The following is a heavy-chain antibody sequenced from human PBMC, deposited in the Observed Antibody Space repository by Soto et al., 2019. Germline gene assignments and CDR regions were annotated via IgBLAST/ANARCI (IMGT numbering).Heavy chain of an antibody. CDR1: GGSISSGGYY. V-gene: IGHV4-31*03. Sequence: PSESLSLTCTVSGGSISSGGYYWSWIRQHPGKGLEWIGYIYYSGSTYYNPSLKSRVTISVDTSKNQLSLKLSSVTAAATAVYYCAREWKATSPWYFDYWGQGTLVTVSS. D-gene: IGHD5-12*01. J-gene: IGHJ4*02. CDR3: AREWKATSPWYFDY. CDR2: IYYSGST.